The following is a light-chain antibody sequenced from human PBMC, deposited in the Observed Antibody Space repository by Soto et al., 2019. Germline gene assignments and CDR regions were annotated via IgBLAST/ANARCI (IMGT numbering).Light chain of an antibody. Sequence: QSVLTQPASVSGSPGQSITISCTGTSSDVGGYNYVSWYQQHPGKAPKLMIYDVSNRPSGVSNRFSGSKSGNTASLTISGLQAEDEADYYCSSYTSTSPLVFGTGTKATVL. J-gene: IGLJ1*01. V-gene: IGLV2-14*01. CDR3: SSYTSTSPLV. CDR2: DVS. CDR1: SSDVGGYNY.